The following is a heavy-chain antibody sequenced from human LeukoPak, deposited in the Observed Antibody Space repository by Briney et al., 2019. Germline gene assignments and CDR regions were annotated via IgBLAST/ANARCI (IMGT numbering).Heavy chain of an antibody. D-gene: IGHD5-12*01. Sequence: GASVKVSCKASGYTFTSYYMHWVRQAPGQGLEWMGIINPSGGSTSYAQKFQGRVTMTRDTSTSTVYMELSSLRSEDTAVYYRATRGYSGYDVWDYWGQGTLVTVSS. V-gene: IGHV1-46*01. CDR2: INPSGGST. CDR1: GYTFTSYY. CDR3: ATRGYSGYDVWDY. J-gene: IGHJ4*02.